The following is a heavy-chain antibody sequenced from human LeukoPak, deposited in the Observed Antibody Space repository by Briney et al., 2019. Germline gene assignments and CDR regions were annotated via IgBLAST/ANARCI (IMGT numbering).Heavy chain of an antibody. CDR1: GFTFSSYG. Sequence: GGSLRLSCAASGFTFSSYGMNWVRQAPGKGLEWVSGISGNGGSTYYADSVKGRFTISRDNSKNTLYLQMSSLRGEDTAVYYCARGCYYGSGSYYNGDYWGQGTLVTVSS. J-gene: IGHJ4*02. D-gene: IGHD3-10*01. CDR2: ISGNGGST. CDR3: ARGCYYGSGSYYNGDY. V-gene: IGHV3-23*01.